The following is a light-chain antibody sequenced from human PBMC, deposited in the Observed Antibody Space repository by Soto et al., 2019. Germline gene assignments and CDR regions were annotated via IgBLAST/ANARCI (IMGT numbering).Light chain of an antibody. Sequence: DIQMTQSPSSLSASVGDRVTITCRASQSISSYLNWYQQKPGTAPKLLIYAASSLQSGVPSRFSGSGSGTDFTLTISSLQPEDFAIYYCQQTYTTPEITFGQGTRLEIK. CDR2: AAS. CDR3: QQTYTTPEIT. CDR1: QSISSY. J-gene: IGKJ5*01. V-gene: IGKV1-39*01.